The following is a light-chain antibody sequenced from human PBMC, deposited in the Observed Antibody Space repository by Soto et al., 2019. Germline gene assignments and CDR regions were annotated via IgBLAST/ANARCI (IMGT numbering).Light chain of an antibody. V-gene: IGKV1-5*03. CDR2: KAS. CDR1: QSISSW. CDR3: QQYNSYPLT. J-gene: IGKJ4*01. Sequence: DIPMTQSPSTLSASVGDRVTITCRASQSISSWLAWYQQTPGKAPKLLIYKASSLESGVPSRFSGSGSGTEFTLTISSLQPDDFATYYCQQYNSYPLTFGGGTKVEIK.